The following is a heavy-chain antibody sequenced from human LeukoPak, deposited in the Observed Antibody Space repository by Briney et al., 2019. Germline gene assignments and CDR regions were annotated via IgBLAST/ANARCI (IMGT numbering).Heavy chain of an antibody. V-gene: IGHV3-64*01. CDR1: GFTFSSHT. CDR3: ARGVVVTAIDY. Sequence: QPGGSLRLSCAASGFTFSSHTMHWVRQAPGKGLEYVSVISSNGGTTYYANSVKGRFTISRDNSKNTLYLQMGSLRAEDMAVYYCARGVVVTAIDYWGQGALVTVPS. J-gene: IGHJ4*02. CDR2: ISSNGGTT. D-gene: IGHD2-21*02.